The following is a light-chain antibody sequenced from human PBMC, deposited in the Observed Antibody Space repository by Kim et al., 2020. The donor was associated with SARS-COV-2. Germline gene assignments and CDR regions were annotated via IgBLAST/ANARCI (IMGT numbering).Light chain of an antibody. CDR1: SSNIGAGYD. Sequence: ATSSCTGSSSNIGAGYDVPWYQQLPGTAPNLLIYGNSNRPSGVPDRFSGSKSGTSASLAITGLQAEDEADYYCQSYDSSLSAYYVFGTGTKVTVL. V-gene: IGLV1-40*01. J-gene: IGLJ1*01. CDR2: GNS. CDR3: QSYDSSLSAYYV.